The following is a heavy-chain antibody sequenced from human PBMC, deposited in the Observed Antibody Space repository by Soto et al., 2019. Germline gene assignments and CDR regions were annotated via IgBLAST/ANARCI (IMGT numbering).Heavy chain of an antibody. D-gene: IGHD5-12*01. Sequence: QVQLVESGGGVDQPGRSLRLSCAASGFTFSSFGIHWVRQAPGKGLEWVAVISYDGIDKNYADSVKGRFTISRENSKNMVYLQMHSLRAEDTAVYYCAKDLREMATIRPDYWGQGILVTVSS. CDR3: AKDLREMATIRPDY. V-gene: IGHV3-30*18. CDR1: GFTFSSFG. J-gene: IGHJ4*02. CDR2: ISYDGIDK.